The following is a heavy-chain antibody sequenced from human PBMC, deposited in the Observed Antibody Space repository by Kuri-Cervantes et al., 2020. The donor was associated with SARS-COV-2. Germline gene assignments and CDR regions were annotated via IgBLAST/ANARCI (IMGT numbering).Heavy chain of an antibody. CDR2: MSDSGST. Sequence: SETLSLTCTVSGDSISSYYWNWIRQTPGKGLEWIGYMSDSGSTNYNPSLKNRVIISVDTSKNQFSLRLRSVTAADTAVYYRAKSPASRDDLALYGLWFDPWGQGTLVTVSS. CDR3: AKSPASRDDLALYGLWFDP. J-gene: IGHJ5*02. CDR1: GDSISSYY. V-gene: IGHV4-59*12. D-gene: IGHD3-10*01.